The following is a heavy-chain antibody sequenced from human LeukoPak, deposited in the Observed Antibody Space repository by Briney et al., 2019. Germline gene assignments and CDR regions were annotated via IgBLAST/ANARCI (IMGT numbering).Heavy chain of an antibody. J-gene: IGHJ4*02. CDR1: GFTFSDYG. Sequence: PGRSLRLSCAASGFTFSDYGIHWVREAPGKGLEWVAIISYDGSNKYYADSVKGRFTISRDNSKNTLSLQVNSLRAEDTAVYYCAKAGGYCSGGTCYANYWGQGALVTVSS. V-gene: IGHV3-30*18. D-gene: IGHD2-15*01. CDR3: AKAGGYCSGGTCYANY. CDR2: ISYDGSNK.